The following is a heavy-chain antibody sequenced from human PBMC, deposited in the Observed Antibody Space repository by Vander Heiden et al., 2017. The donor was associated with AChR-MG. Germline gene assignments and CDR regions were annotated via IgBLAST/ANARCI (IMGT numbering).Heavy chain of an antibody. CDR3: ARLSGSYDAFDI. CDR2: ISYDGSNK. CDR1: GFPFSSYA. J-gene: IGHJ3*02. Sequence: QVQLVEAGGGVVQSGRSQRPSRAGSGFPFSSYAMHWGRQAPGKGLEWVAVISYDGSNKYYADSVKGRFTISRDNSKNTLYLQMNSLRAEDTAVYYCARLSGSYDAFDIWGQGTMVTVSS. D-gene: IGHD1-26*01. V-gene: IGHV3-30-3*01.